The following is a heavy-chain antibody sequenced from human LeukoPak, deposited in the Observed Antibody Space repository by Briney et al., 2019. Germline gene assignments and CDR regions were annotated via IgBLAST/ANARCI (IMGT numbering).Heavy chain of an antibody. CDR2: IYSGGTT. Sequence: GGSLRLSCAASRFTASTYYMNWVRQAPGKGLEWVSIIYSGGTTYYADSVKGRFTISRDTSKNTLSLQMNSLRAEDTAVYFCARVGDHFHWNLDLWGRGTLVTVSS. CDR3: ARVGDHFHWNLDL. J-gene: IGHJ2*01. D-gene: IGHD3-3*02. V-gene: IGHV3-53*01. CDR1: RFTASTYY.